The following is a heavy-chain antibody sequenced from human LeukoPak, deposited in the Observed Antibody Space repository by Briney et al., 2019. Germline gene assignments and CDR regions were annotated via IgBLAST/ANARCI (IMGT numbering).Heavy chain of an antibody. CDR1: GGSFSGYY. D-gene: IGHD2-8*01. J-gene: IGHJ4*02. CDR2: INHSGST. V-gene: IGHV4-34*01. Sequence: SETLSLTCAVYGGSFSGYYWSWIRQPPGKGLEWVGEINHSGSTNYNPSLKRRLTISVNTAKKHFSLKLSSVTAADKAVYYCARAYCTNGVCCSFDYWGQGTLVTVSS. CDR3: ARAYCTNGVCCSFDY.